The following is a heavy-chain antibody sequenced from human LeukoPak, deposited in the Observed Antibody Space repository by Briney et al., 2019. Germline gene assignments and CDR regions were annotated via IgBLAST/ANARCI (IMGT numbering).Heavy chain of an antibody. CDR1: GYTFTSYD. CDR2: MNPNSGNT. V-gene: IGHV1-8*01. D-gene: IGHD3-16*01. CDR3: ARARGSGKRFIFDY. Sequence: ASVKVSCKASGYTFTSYDINRVRQATGQGLEWMGWMNPNSGNTGYAQKFQGRVTMTRNTSISTAYMELSSLRSEDTAVYYCARARGSGKRFIFDYWGQGTLVTVSS. J-gene: IGHJ4*02.